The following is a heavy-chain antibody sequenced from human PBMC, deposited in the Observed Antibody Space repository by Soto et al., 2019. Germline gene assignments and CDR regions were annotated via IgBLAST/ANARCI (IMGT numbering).Heavy chain of an antibody. CDR3: ARVRQQLVGMYYFDY. J-gene: IGHJ4*02. Sequence: QVQLQESGPGLVKPSETLSLTCTVSGGSISSYYWSWIRQPPGKGLEWIGYIYYSGSTNYNPSLTSRVTISVDTSKNQFSLKLSSVTAADTAVYYCARVRQQLVGMYYFDYWGQGTLVTVSS. CDR2: IYYSGST. V-gene: IGHV4-59*01. CDR1: GGSISSYY. D-gene: IGHD6-6*01.